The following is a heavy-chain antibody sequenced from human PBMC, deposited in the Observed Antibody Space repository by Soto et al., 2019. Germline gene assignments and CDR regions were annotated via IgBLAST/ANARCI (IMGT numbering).Heavy chain of an antibody. CDR2: ISYDGSNK. Sequence: GGSLRLSCAASGFTFSSYGMHWVRQAPGKGLEWVAVISYDGSNKYYADSVKGRFTISRDNSKNTLYLQMNILRAEDTAVYYCARGVPLHYYGMDVWGQGTTVTVSS. CDR3: ARGVPLHYYGMDV. V-gene: IGHV3-30*03. CDR1: GFTFSSYG. D-gene: IGHD2-2*01. J-gene: IGHJ6*02.